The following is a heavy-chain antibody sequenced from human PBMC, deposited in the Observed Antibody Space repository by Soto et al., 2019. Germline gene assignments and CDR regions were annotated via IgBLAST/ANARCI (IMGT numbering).Heavy chain of an antibody. D-gene: IGHD3-10*01. CDR2: MNEDGGTT. V-gene: IGHV3-74*01. CDR1: GFSFSRYW. J-gene: IGHJ6*02. Sequence: GGSLRLSCAASGFSFSRYWMHWVRQVPGKGLVWVARMNEDGGTTDYADSVKGPFTISRDNAKNTLYLQMSSLRVEDTAVYYCASDLSGRADVWGQGTTVTV. CDR3: ASDLSGRADV.